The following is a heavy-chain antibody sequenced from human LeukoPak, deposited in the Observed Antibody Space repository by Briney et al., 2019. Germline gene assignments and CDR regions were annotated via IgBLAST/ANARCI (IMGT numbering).Heavy chain of an antibody. Sequence: GASVKVSCKASGGTFSSYAISWVRQAPGQGLEWMGGIIPIFGTANYAQKFQGRVTITADKSTSTAYMELSSLRSEDTAVYYCARDCRSVYYDSSGYYCYWGQGTLVTVSS. V-gene: IGHV1-69*06. CDR1: GGTFSSYA. CDR3: ARDCRSVYYDSSGYYCY. D-gene: IGHD3-22*01. CDR2: IIPIFGTA. J-gene: IGHJ4*02.